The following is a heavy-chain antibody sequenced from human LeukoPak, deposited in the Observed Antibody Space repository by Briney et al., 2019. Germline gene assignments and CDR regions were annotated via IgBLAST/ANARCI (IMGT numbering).Heavy chain of an antibody. Sequence: SETLSLTCTVPGGSIRSNTNYWGWHSSNYWGWIRQPPGKGLEWIVSIHYSGTTYYNPSLQSRLTISVDASKNQFSLKVTSVTATDTALYYCARQRDTASVGAFDTWGQGTMVTVSS. CDR3: ARQRDTASVGAFDT. CDR1: GGSIRSNTNYWGWHSSNY. CDR2: IHYSGTT. V-gene: IGHV4-39*01. J-gene: IGHJ3*02. D-gene: IGHD5-18*01.